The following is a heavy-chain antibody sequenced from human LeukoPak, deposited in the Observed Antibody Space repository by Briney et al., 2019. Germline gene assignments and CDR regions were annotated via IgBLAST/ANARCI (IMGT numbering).Heavy chain of an antibody. CDR1: GFTFNNSW. Sequence: GGSLRLSCAASGFTFNNSWMSWVRQAPGKGLEWVANINQDGDEKYYVDSVKGRFTISRDDAQTSVYLQLSSLRPEDTAVYYCAKNKGWELPAELDSWGQGALVIVSS. CDR2: INQDGDEK. J-gene: IGHJ4*02. D-gene: IGHD2-15*01. CDR3: AKNKGWELPAELDS. V-gene: IGHV3-7*01.